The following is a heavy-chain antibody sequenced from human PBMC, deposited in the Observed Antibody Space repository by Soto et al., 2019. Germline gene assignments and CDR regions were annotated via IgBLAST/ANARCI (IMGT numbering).Heavy chain of an antibody. CDR1: GGSISSYY. J-gene: IGHJ5*02. D-gene: IGHD6-6*01. CDR2: IYYSGRT. V-gene: IGHV4-59*12. CDR3: ARTVHSSSSERANWFDP. Sequence: SETLSLTCTVSGGSISSYYWSWIRQPPGKGLEWIGYIYYSGRTYCNPSLKSRLPISVDASKNQFSLQLSSVTAADTAVYYCARTVHSSSSERANWFDPWGQGTLVTVSS.